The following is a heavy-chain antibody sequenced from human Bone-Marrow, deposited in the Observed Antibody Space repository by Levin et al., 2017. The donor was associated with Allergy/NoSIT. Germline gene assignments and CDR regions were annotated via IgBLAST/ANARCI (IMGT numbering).Heavy chain of an antibody. Sequence: PGGSLRLSCAASGFTFSSYGMHWVRQAPGKGLEWVAVISYDGSNKYYADSVKGRFTISRDNSKNTLYLQMNSLRAEDTAVYYCAKDLVGYCSSTSCPKYFQHWGQGTLVTVSS. D-gene: IGHD2-2*01. V-gene: IGHV3-30*18. J-gene: IGHJ1*01. CDR1: GFTFSSYG. CDR2: ISYDGSNK. CDR3: AKDLVGYCSSTSCPKYFQH.